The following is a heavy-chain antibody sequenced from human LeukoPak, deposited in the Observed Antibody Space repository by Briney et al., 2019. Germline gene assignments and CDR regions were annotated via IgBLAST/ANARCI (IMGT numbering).Heavy chain of an antibody. CDR2: MYHSGST. V-gene: IGHV4-4*02. Sequence: PSETLSLTCAVFGGSISSNNWWSWVRQPPGKGLEWIGEMYHSGSTYYNPSLKSRVTISVDTSKNQFSLRLSSVTAADTAVYYCAMVTARLGWFDPWGQGTLVTVSS. CDR1: GGSISSNNW. CDR3: AMVTARLGWFDP. D-gene: IGHD2-21*02. J-gene: IGHJ5*02.